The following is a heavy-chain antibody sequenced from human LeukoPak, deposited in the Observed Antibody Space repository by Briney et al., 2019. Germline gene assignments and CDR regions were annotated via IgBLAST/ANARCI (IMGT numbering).Heavy chain of an antibody. D-gene: IGHD2-2*01. V-gene: IGHV3-21*01. CDR2: ISSSSSYI. CDR1: GFTFSSYG. Sequence: GGSLRLSCAASGFTFSSYGMNWVRQAPGKGLEWVSSISSSSSYIYYADSVKGRFTISRDNAKNSLYLQMNSLRAEDTAVYYCAREIPSSTDLFDYWGQGTLVTVSS. J-gene: IGHJ4*02. CDR3: AREIPSSTDLFDY.